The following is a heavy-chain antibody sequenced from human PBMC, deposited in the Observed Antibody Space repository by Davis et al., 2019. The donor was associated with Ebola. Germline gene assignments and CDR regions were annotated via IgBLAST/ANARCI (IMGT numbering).Heavy chain of an antibody. CDR2: INPSGGST. J-gene: IGHJ6*02. Sequence: ASVKVSCKASGYTFTSYYMHWVRQAPGQGLEWMGIINPSGGSTSYAQKFQGRVTMTRDTSTSTVYMELSSLRSEDTAVYYCARDRLLWFREDGFYYYGMDVWGQGTTVTVSS. CDR1: GYTFTSYY. CDR3: ARDRLLWFREDGFYYYGMDV. V-gene: IGHV1-46*01. D-gene: IGHD3-10*01.